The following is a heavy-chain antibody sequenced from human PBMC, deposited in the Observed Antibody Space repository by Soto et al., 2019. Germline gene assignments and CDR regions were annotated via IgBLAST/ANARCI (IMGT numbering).Heavy chain of an antibody. Sequence: SGTLSLTCTVSGASISSSSYYWGCFRQPPGKGLEWIGSIYYSGSTYYNPSLKSRVTISVDTPKNQFSLKLSSVTAADTAVYYCAKGGSGSYSNAFDIWGQGTMVT. CDR1: GASISSSSYY. CDR2: IYYSGST. CDR3: AKGGSGSYSNAFDI. J-gene: IGHJ3*02. D-gene: IGHD3-10*01. V-gene: IGHV4-39*01.